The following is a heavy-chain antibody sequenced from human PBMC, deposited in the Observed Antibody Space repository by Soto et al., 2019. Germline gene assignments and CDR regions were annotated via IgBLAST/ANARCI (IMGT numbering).Heavy chain of an antibody. V-gene: IGHV3-73*01. CDR1: GCTCSGSA. J-gene: IGHJ6*03. D-gene: IGHD3-3*01. CDR3: SRQASDFWSGKPQYYMDV. Sequence: VGSLRHSCAASGCTCSGSAMRWVRQATGKGLEWVGRIRSKGNNYATAYGASLKGRFTISRDDSKNTAYLQMNSLNTEDTAVYYCSRQASDFWSGKPQYYMDVWGKGTTVTVSS. CDR2: IRSKGNNYAT.